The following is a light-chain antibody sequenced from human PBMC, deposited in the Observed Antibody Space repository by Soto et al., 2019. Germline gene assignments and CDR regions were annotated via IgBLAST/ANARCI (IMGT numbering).Light chain of an antibody. V-gene: IGKV2-28*01. J-gene: IGKJ2*01. CDR1: QSLLHSNGYNY. Sequence: DIVMTQSPLSLPVAPGEPASISCRSSQSLLHSNGYNYLDWYLQKPGQSPQLLIYLGSNRASGVPDRFSGSGSGTDITLKTSRVESEDVGVYYCMQALQTPVAFGLGTKLEIK. CDR3: MQALQTPVA. CDR2: LGS.